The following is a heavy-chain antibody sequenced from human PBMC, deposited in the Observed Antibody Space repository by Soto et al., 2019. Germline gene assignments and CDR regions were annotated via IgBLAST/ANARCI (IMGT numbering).Heavy chain of an antibody. D-gene: IGHD3-10*01. V-gene: IGHV3-30*18. CDR2: ISYDGSNK. CDR1: GFSFSNSG. Sequence: PGGSLRLSCAASGFSFSNSGMHWVRQAPGKGLEWVAFISYDGSNKYYADSVKGRFTISRDNSKNTLYLQMNSLRAEDTAVYYCAKDRGEIYFDYWGQGTLVTVSS. CDR3: AKDRGEIYFDY. J-gene: IGHJ4*02.